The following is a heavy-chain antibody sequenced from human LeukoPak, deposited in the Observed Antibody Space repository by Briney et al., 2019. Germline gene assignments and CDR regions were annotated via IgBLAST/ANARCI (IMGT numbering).Heavy chain of an antibody. Sequence: GGSLRLSCAASGFTFRSYYMHWVRQAPGKGLEWVAVISLDGNNEYCADSVKGRFSLSRDNSMNTLYLQLNSLRTEDTAMYYCARIPGTVTDFDYWGQGTLVTVSS. CDR1: GFTFRSYY. CDR2: ISLDGNNE. V-gene: IGHV3-30-3*01. J-gene: IGHJ4*02. CDR3: ARIPGTVTDFDY. D-gene: IGHD4-11*01.